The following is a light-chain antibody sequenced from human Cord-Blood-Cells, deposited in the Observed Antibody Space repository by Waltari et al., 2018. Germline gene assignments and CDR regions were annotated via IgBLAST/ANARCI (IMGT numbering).Light chain of an antibody. V-gene: IGKV3-20*01. CDR1: QSVSSSY. CDR3: QQYGSSPYT. CDR2: GAS. J-gene: IGKJ2*01. Sequence: EIVLTQSPGNLSLSPGERATLSCRASQSVSSSYLAWYQQNPGQASRLLIYGASSRATGIPDRFRGSGSGTDFTLTISRLEPEDFAVYYCQQYGSSPYTFGQGTKLEIK.